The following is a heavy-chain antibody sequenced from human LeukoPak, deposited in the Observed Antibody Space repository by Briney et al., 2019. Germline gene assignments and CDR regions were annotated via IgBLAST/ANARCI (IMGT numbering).Heavy chain of an antibody. CDR2: ISSSASTI. J-gene: IGHJ4*02. D-gene: IGHD5-12*01. CDR1: GFTFSSYE. V-gene: IGHV3-48*03. CDR3: ARDRSGYRGSFDY. Sequence: GGSLRLSCAASGFTFSSYEMNWVRQAPGQGLEWVSYISSSASTIYYADSVKGRFTISRDNAKNSLYLQMNSPRAEDTAVYYCARDRSGYRGSFDYWGQGTLVTVSS.